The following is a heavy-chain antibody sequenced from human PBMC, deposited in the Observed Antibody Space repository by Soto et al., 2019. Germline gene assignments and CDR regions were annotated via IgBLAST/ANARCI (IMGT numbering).Heavy chain of an antibody. V-gene: IGHV4-59*12. J-gene: IGHJ5*02. D-gene: IGHD5-18*01. CDR3: TRVATAVPS. CDR1: SGSLSFYY. Sequence: SETLSLTCNVSSGSLSFYYWGWIRQPPGKVPESIGNIYYRGTTNYNPSLQGSCTMSIDTSKNQFSLMLTSVTAADTAVYYCTRVATAVPSWGRGVLVTVSS. CDR2: IYYRGTT.